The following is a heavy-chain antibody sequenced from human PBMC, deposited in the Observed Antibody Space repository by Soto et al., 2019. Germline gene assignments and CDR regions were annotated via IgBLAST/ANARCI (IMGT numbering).Heavy chain of an antibody. V-gene: IGHV1-18*01. D-gene: IGHD1-26*01. CDR1: GYTFTSYG. CDR2: ISADNGQT. Sequence: QVQVVQSGPEVKKPGASVKVSCKASGYTFTSYGISWVRQAPGQGLEWMGWISADNGQTSYGQKFRGRVTITTDTSTSIAYMERRSLRTDDTGIYYWARDGRKHLWVEGLTAMDVWGQGTSVTVSS. J-gene: IGHJ6*02. CDR3: ARDGRKHLWVEGLTAMDV.